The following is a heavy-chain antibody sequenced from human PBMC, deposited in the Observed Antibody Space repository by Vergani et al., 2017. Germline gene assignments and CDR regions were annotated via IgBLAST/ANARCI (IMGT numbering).Heavy chain of an antibody. J-gene: IGHJ4*02. D-gene: IGHD2-2*02. V-gene: IGHV4-4*03. CDR2: ICHTEDT. CDR3: ATIGYRRWGYYFDY. Sequence: QVQLQESGPGLVKPPGTLSLTCAVSGDSISSNNCWTWVRHPPGKGLGWIGEICHTEDTKYSPSLKSRVTVSVDESMNLFSLRLNSVTAADTAVYYCATIGYRRWGYYFDYWVQGILVTVSS. CDR1: GDSISSNNC.